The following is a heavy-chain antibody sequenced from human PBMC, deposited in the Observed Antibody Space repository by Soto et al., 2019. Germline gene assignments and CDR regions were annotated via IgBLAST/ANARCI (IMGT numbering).Heavy chain of an antibody. CDR1: GGSFSGYY. J-gene: IGHJ6*02. Sequence: SETLSLTCAVYGGSFSGYYWSWIRQPPGKGLEWIGEINHSGSTNYNPSLKSRVTISVDTSKNQFSLKLSSVTAADTAVCYCAVPARGRSGSYVGNYYGMDVWGQGTRVTVSS. V-gene: IGHV4-34*01. D-gene: IGHD3-10*01. CDR3: AVPARGRSGSYVGNYYGMDV. CDR2: INHSGST.